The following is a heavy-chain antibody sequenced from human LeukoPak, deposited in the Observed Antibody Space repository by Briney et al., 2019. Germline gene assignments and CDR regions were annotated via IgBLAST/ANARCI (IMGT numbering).Heavy chain of an antibody. CDR1: GYTFTCYY. D-gene: IGHD3-3*01. CDR2: INPNSGGT. V-gene: IGHV1-2*02. J-gene: IGHJ5*02. CDR3: ARDLLAYYYFWSSSSRSNGFYP. Sequence: ASAKVSCKASGYTFTCYYMHWVRQAPGQGLEWMGWINPNSGGTNYAHKFQGRVTMTRDTSRCTVYMELSRLRSDDTAVYYCARDLLAYYYFWSSSSRSNGFYPWGQGTLVTVSS.